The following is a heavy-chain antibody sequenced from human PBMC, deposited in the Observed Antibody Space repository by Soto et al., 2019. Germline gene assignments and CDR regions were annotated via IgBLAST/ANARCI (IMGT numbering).Heavy chain of an antibody. D-gene: IGHD2-15*01. J-gene: IGHJ3*02. CDR3: ARRYCSGGSCRDDAFDI. V-gene: IGHV4-30-4*01. CDR1: GGSISSGDYY. CDR2: IYYSGST. Sequence: SETLSLTCTVSGGSISSGDYYWSWIRQPPGKGLEWIGYIYYSGSTYYNPSLKSRVTISVDTSKNQFSLKLSSVTAADTAVYYCARRYCSGGSCRDDAFDIWGQGTMVT.